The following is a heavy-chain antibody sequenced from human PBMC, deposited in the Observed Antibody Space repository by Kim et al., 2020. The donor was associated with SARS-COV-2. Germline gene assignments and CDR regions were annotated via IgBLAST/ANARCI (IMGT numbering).Heavy chain of an antibody. CDR1: GYTFTSYY. D-gene: IGHD3-10*01. CDR2: INPSGGNT. CDR3: ARVKREFMVRGYDAFDI. V-gene: IGHV1-46*01. J-gene: IGHJ3*02. Sequence: ASVKVSCKASGYTFTSYYMHWVRHAPGQGLEWMGVINPSGGNTTYAQKFQGRVTMTRDTSTSSVYMELSSLRSEDTALYYCARVKREFMVRGYDAFDIWGQGTMVTVSS.